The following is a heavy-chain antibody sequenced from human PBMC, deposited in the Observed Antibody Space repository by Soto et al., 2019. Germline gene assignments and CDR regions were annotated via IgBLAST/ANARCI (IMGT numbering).Heavy chain of an antibody. D-gene: IGHD7-27*01. CDR3: TRGPSGDKIDF. CDR1: GGSVSSADWN. CDR2: IYEGGRT. Sequence: SETLSLTCTVSGGSVSSADWNWSWIRQTPGKGLEWIGHIYEGGRTYSNPSLMSRATISLDTSKNLFSLNLKSVTAADTAVYYCTRGPSGDKIDFSGQALLVTVSS. J-gene: IGHJ4*02. V-gene: IGHV4-30-4*08.